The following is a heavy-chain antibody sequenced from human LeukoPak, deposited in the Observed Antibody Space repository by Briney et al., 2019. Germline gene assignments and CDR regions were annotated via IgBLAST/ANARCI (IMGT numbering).Heavy chain of an antibody. J-gene: IGHJ4*02. Sequence: SQTLSLTCTVSGGSISSGGYYWSWLRQHPGKGLEWIGYIYYSGSTYYNPSLKSRVTISVDTSKNQFSLKLSSVTAADTAVYYCARDTYYYDSSGYAVFDYWGQGTLVTVSS. V-gene: IGHV4-31*03. CDR1: GGSISSGGYY. CDR2: IYYSGST. CDR3: ARDTYYYDSSGYAVFDY. D-gene: IGHD3-22*01.